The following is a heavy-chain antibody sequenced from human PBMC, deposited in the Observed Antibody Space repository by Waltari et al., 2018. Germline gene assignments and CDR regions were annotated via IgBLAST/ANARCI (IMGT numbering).Heavy chain of an antibody. CDR2: IKSQNDGATT. J-gene: IGHJ4*01. CDR1: GFGFIAAW. D-gene: IGHD2-15*01. Sequence: EVQMVESGGGSVKPGASLSLSCVASGFGFIAAWLTWVRQAPGKGLEWVGRIKSQNDGATTDFAASVRGRFSISRDDSQNMVFLQMNSLRVEDTALYYCTTLDAPRGGWGHGTLVTVSS. V-gene: IGHV3-15*01. CDR3: TTLDAPRGG.